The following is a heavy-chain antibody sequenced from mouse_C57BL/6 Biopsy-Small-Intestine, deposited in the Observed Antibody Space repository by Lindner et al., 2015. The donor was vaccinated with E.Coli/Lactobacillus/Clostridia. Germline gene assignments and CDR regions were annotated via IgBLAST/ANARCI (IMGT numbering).Heavy chain of an antibody. CDR3: AGSEGSSGFFDY. Sequence: VQLQESGPELVKPGASVKISCKASGYSFTDYYMHWVKQSHGNFLDWIGYIYPYNGLSSYNHKFKGKATLTVDKSSSTAYMELRSLTSEDSAVYYCAGSEGSSGFFDYWGQGTTLTVSS. CDR1: GYSFTDYY. V-gene: IGHV1-31*01. CDR2: IYPYNGLS. J-gene: IGHJ2*01. D-gene: IGHD3-2*02.